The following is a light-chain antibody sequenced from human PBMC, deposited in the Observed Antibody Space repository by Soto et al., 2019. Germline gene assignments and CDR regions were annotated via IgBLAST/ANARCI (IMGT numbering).Light chain of an antibody. V-gene: IGKV1-5*03. Sequence: DIQMTQSPSTLSASVGDRLTITCRASQSISSWLAWYQQKPGKAPKLLIYRASSLESGVPSRFSGSGSGTEFTLTISSLQPDDFATYYCQQYNSYPWTFGQGTKVEFK. CDR1: QSISSW. J-gene: IGKJ1*01. CDR3: QQYNSYPWT. CDR2: RAS.